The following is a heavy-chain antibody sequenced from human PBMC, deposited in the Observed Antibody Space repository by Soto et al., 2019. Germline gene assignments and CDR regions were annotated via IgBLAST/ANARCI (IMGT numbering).Heavy chain of an antibody. CDR2: ISSSSSTI. J-gene: IGHJ3*02. V-gene: IGHV3-48*01. CDR3: ARDPFSDYGETTLGAFDI. CDR1: GFTFSSYS. Sequence: PGGSLRLSCAASGFTFSSYSMNWVRQAPGKGLEWVSYISSSSSTIYYADSVKGRFTISRDNAKNSLYLQMNSLRAEDTAVYYCARDPFSDYGETTLGAFDIWGQGTMVTVSS. D-gene: IGHD4-17*01.